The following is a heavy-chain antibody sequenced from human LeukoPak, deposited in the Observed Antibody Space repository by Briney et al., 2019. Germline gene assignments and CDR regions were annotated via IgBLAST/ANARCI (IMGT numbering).Heavy chain of an antibody. CDR2: ISYDGSMK. D-gene: IGHD3-16*01. Sequence: PGGSLRLSRAASGFTFSNYGMHWVRQAPGKGLEWVAVISYDGSMKYYADSVKGRFTISRDNSKNTLFLQMNSLRAEDTAVYYCAKDRSGGFSHFDYWGQGTLVTVSS. CDR1: GFTFSNYG. J-gene: IGHJ4*02. CDR3: AKDRSGGFSHFDY. V-gene: IGHV3-30*18.